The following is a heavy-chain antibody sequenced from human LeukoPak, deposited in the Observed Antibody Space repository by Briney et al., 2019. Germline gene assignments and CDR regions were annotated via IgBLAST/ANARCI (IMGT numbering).Heavy chain of an antibody. Sequence: KPGESLKISCKGSGYTFTSHWIAWVRQMPGKGLEWMGIIYPGDSDIRYSPSFQGQVTISADKSISTAYLQWSSLKASDTAMYYSARGYRLDSWGQGTLVTVSS. CDR3: ARGYRLDS. D-gene: IGHD3-16*02. CDR2: IYPGDSDI. V-gene: IGHV5-51*01. CDR1: GYTFTSHW. J-gene: IGHJ4*02.